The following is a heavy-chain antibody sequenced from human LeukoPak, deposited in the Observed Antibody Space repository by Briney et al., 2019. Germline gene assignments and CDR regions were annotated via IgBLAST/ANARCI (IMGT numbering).Heavy chain of an antibody. J-gene: IGHJ4*02. CDR3: AREVSEGFDF. CDR2: FGTRSTSI. V-gene: IGHV3-21*01. D-gene: IGHD3-22*01. Sequence: GGSLRLSCTASGFTFSGYSMNWIRQAPGKGLEWVSSFGTRSTSIYHAGSVKGRYAISRDNAKNLLYLQMNSLRAEDTALYYCAREVSEGFDFWGQGTLVTVSS. CDR1: GFTFSGYS.